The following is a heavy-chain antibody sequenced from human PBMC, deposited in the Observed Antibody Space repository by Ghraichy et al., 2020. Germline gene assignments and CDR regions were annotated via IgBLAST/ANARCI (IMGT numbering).Heavy chain of an antibody. V-gene: IGHV3-23*01. J-gene: IGHJ4*02. D-gene: IGHD6-19*01. CDR3: TKQKGWYKENYAFNY. CDR2: ISSSGGST. CDR1: GFTVSTFA. Sequence: GESLNISCEASGFTVSTFAMSWVRQAPGKGLEWVSGISSSGGSTFYSDSVRGRFSISRDNSKNTLHLQMNSLRDEDTALYYCTKQKGWYKENYAFNYWGPGTLVTVYS.